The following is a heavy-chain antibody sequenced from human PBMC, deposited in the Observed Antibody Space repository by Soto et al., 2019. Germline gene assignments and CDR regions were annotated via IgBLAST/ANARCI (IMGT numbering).Heavy chain of an antibody. CDR1: GFAFSGST. V-gene: IGHV3-73*01. Sequence: GGSLRLSCAGSGFAFSGSTIHWVRQASGKGLEWVGRIRSKANSYATAYAASVKGRFIISRDDSKTTAYLQMSSLKIEDTAVYYCFRENYFPYHGMDVWGQGTTVTVSS. J-gene: IGHJ6*02. CDR3: FRENYFPYHGMDV. D-gene: IGHD1-7*01. CDR2: IRSKANSYAT.